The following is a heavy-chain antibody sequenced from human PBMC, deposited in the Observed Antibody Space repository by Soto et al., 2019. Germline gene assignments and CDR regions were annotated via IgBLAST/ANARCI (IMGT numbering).Heavy chain of an antibody. D-gene: IGHD6-13*01. J-gene: IGHJ6*02. CDR1: GFTFSSYG. CDR3: ARPHPFSSWSDYYYYYGMDV. V-gene: IGHV3-30*03. Sequence: GSLRLSCAASGFTFSSYGMHWVRQAPGKGLEWVAVISYDGSNKYYADSVKGRFTISRDNSRNTLYLQMNSLRAEDTAVYYCARPHPFSSWSDYYYYYGMDVWGQGTTVTVSS. CDR2: ISYDGSNK.